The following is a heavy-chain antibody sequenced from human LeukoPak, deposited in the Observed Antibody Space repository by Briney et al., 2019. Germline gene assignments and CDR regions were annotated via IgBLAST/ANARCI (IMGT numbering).Heavy chain of an antibody. V-gene: IGHV3-74*01. CDR2: INSDGRSR. J-gene: IGHJ4*02. CDR1: GFIFSSYW. CDR3: GRDFYYGSGSLDY. Sequence: GGSLRLSCAASGFIFSSYWMHWVRQPPGKGLVWVSRINSDGRSRNYADSVRGRFTISRDNAKNTVYLQMNSLRAEDTALYYCGRDFYYGSGSLDYWGQGTMVTVSS. D-gene: IGHD3-10*01.